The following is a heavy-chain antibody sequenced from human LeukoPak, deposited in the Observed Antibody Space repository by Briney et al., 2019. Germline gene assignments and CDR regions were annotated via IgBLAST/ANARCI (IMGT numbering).Heavy chain of an antibody. V-gene: IGHV4-59*08. D-gene: IGHD1-26*01. CDR1: GGSISSYY. J-gene: IGHJ4*02. Sequence: SETLSLTCTVSGGSISSYYWSWIRQPPGKGLEWIWYIFYSWSTNYNPSLKSRVTISVDTSKNQFSLNLSSVTAADTAVYYCARGARGSYSYWGQGTLVTVSS. CDR3: ARGARGSYSY. CDR2: IFYSWST.